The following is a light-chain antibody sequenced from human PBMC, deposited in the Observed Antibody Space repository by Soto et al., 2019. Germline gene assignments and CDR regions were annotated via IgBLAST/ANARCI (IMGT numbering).Light chain of an antibody. V-gene: IGLV1-40*01. CDR1: SSNIGAGYD. J-gene: IGLJ3*02. CDR2: GNS. Sequence: QSALTQPPSVSGAPGQRVTISCTGSSSNIGAGYDVHWYQQLPGTAPKLLIYGNSNRPSGVPDRFSGSKSGTSASLAITGLQAEDEADYYCQSYDSSLSALFGGGTQRTVL. CDR3: QSYDSSLSAL.